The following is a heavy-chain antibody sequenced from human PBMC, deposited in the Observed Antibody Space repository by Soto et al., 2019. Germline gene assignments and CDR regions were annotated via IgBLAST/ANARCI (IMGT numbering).Heavy chain of an antibody. D-gene: IGHD3-3*01. CDR1: GFTFSDYY. CDR3: ARHFKYYDPPLAFDI. Sequence: GGSLRLSCAASGFTFSDYYMSWIRQAPGKGLEWVSYISSSSSYTNYADSVKGRFTISRDNAKNSPYLQMNSLRAEDTAVYYCARHFKYYDPPLAFDIWGQETMVTVSS. CDR2: ISSSSSYT. V-gene: IGHV3-11*06. J-gene: IGHJ3*02.